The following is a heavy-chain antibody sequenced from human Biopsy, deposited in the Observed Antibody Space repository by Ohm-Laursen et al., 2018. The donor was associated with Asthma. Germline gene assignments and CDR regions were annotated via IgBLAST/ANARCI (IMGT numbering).Heavy chain of an antibody. CDR3: ASDFPKDYVRYNFQF. V-gene: IGHV1-24*01. D-gene: IGHD4-17*01. CDR2: HDHEEGGT. CDR1: GYSLTDLS. Sequence: PSVTVSCKISGYSLTDLSMHWVRQAPGQGLEWMGGHDHEEGGTVNARRFQGRVTMTEDTSTDTAYMELSSLSSDDTAVYYCASDFPKDYVRYNFQFWGQGTLVTVSS. J-gene: IGHJ4*02.